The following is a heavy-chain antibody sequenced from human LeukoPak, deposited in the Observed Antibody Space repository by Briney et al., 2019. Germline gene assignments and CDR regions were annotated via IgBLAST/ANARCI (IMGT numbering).Heavy chain of an antibody. CDR1: GFTFSKYA. CDR3: AKDNTQVGIPFEY. J-gene: IGHJ4*02. D-gene: IGHD1-26*01. V-gene: IGHV3-23*01. Sequence: GGSLRLSCVASGFTFSKYAMSWVRQAPGRGLEWVSAIGASGGDTYYPDPMKGRFTISRDNSKNTLYLQMSSLRAEDTAIYYCAKDNTQVGIPFEYWGQGTSVTVSS. CDR2: IGASGGDT.